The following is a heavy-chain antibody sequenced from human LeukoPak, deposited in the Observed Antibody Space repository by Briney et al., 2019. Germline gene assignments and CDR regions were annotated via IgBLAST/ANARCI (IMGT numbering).Heavy chain of an antibody. D-gene: IGHD3-3*01. J-gene: IGHJ5*02. V-gene: IGHV4-61*02. CDR1: VGSMNSGGDY. CDR3: ARDFWP. Sequence: SQTLSLTCTLSVGSMNSGGDYWTWIRQPARKELEWVGLIYTVGSTNYNPSLKTRSTISIDTSKNQFSLKLTSLTAADKAVYYCARDFWPWGQGTLVTVSS. CDR2: IYTVGST.